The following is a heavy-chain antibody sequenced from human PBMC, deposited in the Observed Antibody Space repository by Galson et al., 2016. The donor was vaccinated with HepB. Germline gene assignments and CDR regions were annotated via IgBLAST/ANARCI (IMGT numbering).Heavy chain of an antibody. CDR3: ARDSGYCSKIDCRGDAFDI. J-gene: IGHJ3*02. Sequence: SVKVSCKASGYTFINYYMHWVRQAPGQGLEWMGIGNPRTGSTSYAQKFQDRVTVTRDTSTSTVYMELSSLRSEDTAVYYCARDSGYCSKIDCRGDAFDIWGQGTMVTVSS. D-gene: IGHD2-2*01. V-gene: IGHV1-46*01. CDR2: GNPRTGST. CDR1: GYTFINYY.